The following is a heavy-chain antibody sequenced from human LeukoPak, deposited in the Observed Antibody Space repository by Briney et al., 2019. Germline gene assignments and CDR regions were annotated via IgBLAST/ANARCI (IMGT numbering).Heavy chain of an antibody. D-gene: IGHD3-3*01. CDR2: IYTGGST. Sequence: PSETLSLTCTVSGGSISSGSYYWSWIRQAAGKGVEWIGRIYTGGSTNYNPSLKSRVTRSVDTSKNQFSLKLSSVTAADTAVYYCARDLSFLVVWSGYYRPGWFDPWGQGTLVTVSS. V-gene: IGHV4-61*02. CDR1: GGSISSGSYY. J-gene: IGHJ5*02. CDR3: ARDLSFLVVWSGYYRPGWFDP.